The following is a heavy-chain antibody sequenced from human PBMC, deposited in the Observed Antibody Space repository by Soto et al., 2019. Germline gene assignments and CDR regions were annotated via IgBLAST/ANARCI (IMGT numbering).Heavy chain of an antibody. CDR3: TPGNRYFQH. J-gene: IGHJ1*01. Sequence: QITLKESGPTVVKPTQTLTLTCTFSGFSLSTSGVGVGWIRQPPGKALEWLALIFWDDDKRFSPSLKSRLTITKDTSKNQVVLTMTNVDPVDTATYYCTPGNRYFQHWGQGTLVTVSS. CDR1: GFSLSTSGVG. CDR2: IFWDDDK. V-gene: IGHV2-5*02.